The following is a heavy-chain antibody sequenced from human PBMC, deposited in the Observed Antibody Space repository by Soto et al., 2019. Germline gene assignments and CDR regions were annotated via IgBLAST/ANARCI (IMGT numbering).Heavy chain of an antibody. CDR3: ARDLKVAGTNSFYSYGMDV. CDR1: GFTFSNYT. CDR2: ISRSSRNI. D-gene: IGHD6-19*01. J-gene: IGHJ6*02. V-gene: IGHV3-21*01. Sequence: EVQLVESGGGLVKPGGSLTLSCAASGFTFSNYTMNWVRQAPGKGRAWVSSISRSSRNIYYADSVKGRFTISRDNAKNALYLHMNSLRAGDTAVYYCARDLKVAGTNSFYSYGMDVWGQGTTVTVSS.